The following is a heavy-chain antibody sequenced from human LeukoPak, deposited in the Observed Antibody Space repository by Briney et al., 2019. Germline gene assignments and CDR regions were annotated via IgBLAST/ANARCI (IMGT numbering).Heavy chain of an antibody. Sequence: PSETLSLTCTVSGGSISSSSYYWGWIRQPPGKGLEWIGHFHYSGNTNYNPSLKSRVTISIDTSKNQFSLKVSSVTAADTAVYYCARLPGDAVWSQGTLVTVSS. V-gene: IGHV4-61*05. J-gene: IGHJ4*02. CDR3: ARLPGDAV. CDR1: GGSISSSSYY. D-gene: IGHD7-27*01. CDR2: FHYSGNT.